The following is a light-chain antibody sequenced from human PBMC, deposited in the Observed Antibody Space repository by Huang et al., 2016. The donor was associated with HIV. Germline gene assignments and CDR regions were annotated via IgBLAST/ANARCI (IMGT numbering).Light chain of an antibody. CDR1: QSVSRN. J-gene: IGKJ1*01. V-gene: IGKV3-15*01. CDR2: GAF. Sequence: IVLTQSPATLSVSPGERATLSCRASQSVSRNLAWYQHKPGQTPRLHIYGAFTRATGIPARFSGSGSGTEFTLTISSLQSEDFAVYYCQQYNDWRTFGQGTKVEIK. CDR3: QQYNDWRT.